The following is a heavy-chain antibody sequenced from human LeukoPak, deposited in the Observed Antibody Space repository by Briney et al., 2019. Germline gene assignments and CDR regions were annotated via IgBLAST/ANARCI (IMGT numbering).Heavy chain of an antibody. Sequence: GGSLRLSCAASGFTFSSYSMNWVRQAPGKGLEWVSSISSSSSYIYYADPVKGRFTISRDNAKNSLYLQMNSLRAEDTAVYYCARGPVAGTGIHDYWGQGTLVTVSS. CDR2: ISSSSSYI. J-gene: IGHJ4*02. D-gene: IGHD6-19*01. V-gene: IGHV3-21*01. CDR3: ARGPVAGTGIHDY. CDR1: GFTFSSYS.